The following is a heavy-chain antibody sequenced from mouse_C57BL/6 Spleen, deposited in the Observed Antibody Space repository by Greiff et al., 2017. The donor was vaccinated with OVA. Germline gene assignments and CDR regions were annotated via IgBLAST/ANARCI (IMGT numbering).Heavy chain of an antibody. D-gene: IGHD1-2*01. J-gene: IGHJ4*01. CDR1: GFTFSDYG. CDR3: ARRLRPYAMDY. Sequence: EVKLVESGGGLVKPGGSLKLSCAASGFTFSDYGMHWVRQAPEQGLEWVAYISSGSSTIYYADTVKGRFTISRDNAKNTLFLQMTSLRSEDTAMYYCARRLRPYAMDYWGQGTSVTVSS. V-gene: IGHV5-17*01. CDR2: ISSGSSTI.